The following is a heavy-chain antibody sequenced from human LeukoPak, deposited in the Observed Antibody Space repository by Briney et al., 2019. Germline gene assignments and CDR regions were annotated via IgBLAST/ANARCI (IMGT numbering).Heavy chain of an antibody. D-gene: IGHD2-2*01. V-gene: IGHV1-69*05. CDR3: ARSSRFSCSSTSCYYGWFDP. CDR1: GGTFSSYA. J-gene: IGHJ5*02. Sequence: SVKVSCKASGGTFSSYAISWLRQAPGQGLEWMGGIIPIFGTANYAQKFQGRVTITTDESTSTAYMELSSLRSEDTAVYYCARSSRFSCSSTSCYYGWFDPWGQGTLVTVSS. CDR2: IIPIFGTA.